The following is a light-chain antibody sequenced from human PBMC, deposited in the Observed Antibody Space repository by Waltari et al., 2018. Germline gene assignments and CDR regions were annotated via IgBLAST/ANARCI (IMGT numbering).Light chain of an antibody. Sequence: DIVMTQSPDSLLVSLGERATISCNSSQSILYTSNDKNYLAWYQQKAGQPPRLLVHWASIREAGGPDRFRGSGSGTDVTLTISNLQPEDVAFYWCQQYFNSPIAFGQGTRLEIK. CDR3: QQYFNSPIA. J-gene: IGKJ5*01. CDR1: QSILYTSNDKNY. CDR2: WAS. V-gene: IGKV4-1*01.